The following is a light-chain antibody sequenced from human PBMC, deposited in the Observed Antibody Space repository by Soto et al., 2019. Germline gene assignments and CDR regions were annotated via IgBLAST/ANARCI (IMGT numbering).Light chain of an antibody. CDR2: WAS. CDR3: QQYYTTLTWT. Sequence: DLVMTQSPDSLAVSLGERATINCKSSQSVLYSSNNKNYLAWYQQKPGQPPKLLIYWASTRESGVPDRFSGSGSGTDFTLTISSLQAEDVAVYYCQQYYTTLTWTFGQGTKVEIK. V-gene: IGKV4-1*01. CDR1: QSVLYSSNNKNY. J-gene: IGKJ1*01.